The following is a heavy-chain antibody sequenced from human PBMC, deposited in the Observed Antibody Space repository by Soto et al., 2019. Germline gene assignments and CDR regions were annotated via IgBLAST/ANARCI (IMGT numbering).Heavy chain of an antibody. J-gene: IGHJ4*02. CDR1: GFIFSTYI. CDR3: TRAISGGPFDY. D-gene: IGHD2-15*01. Sequence: GGSLRLSCAASGFIFSTYIMNWVRQTPGKGLEWVSSISRSSDHMYYADSVRGRFTISRDNAKNSLFLQMNSLRAEDTAVYYCTRAISGGPFDYWGQGALVTVSS. V-gene: IGHV3-21*01. CDR2: ISRSSDHM.